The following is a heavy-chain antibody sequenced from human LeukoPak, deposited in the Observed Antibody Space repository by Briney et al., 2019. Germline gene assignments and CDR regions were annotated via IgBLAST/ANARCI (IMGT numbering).Heavy chain of an antibody. V-gene: IGHV1-18*01. CDR3: ARQVDTTMALPDY. CDR2: ISTYNYNT. D-gene: IGHD5-18*01. J-gene: IGHJ4*02. Sequence: GASVKVSSKTSGYTFTSYGVSWVRQAPGQRLEWMGWISTYNYNTNYAQKFRGIVTLTKDTSTSTVYMELRSLRSDDTAIYYCARQVDTTMALPDYWGQGTLVTVSS. CDR1: GYTFTSYG.